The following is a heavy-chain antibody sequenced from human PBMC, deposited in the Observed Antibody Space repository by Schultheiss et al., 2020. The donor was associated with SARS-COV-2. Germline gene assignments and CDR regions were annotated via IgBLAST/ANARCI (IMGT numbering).Heavy chain of an antibody. CDR2: IKSKTDGGTT. Sequence: GGSLRLSCAASGFTFSSYAMSWVRQAPGKGLEWVGRIKSKTDGGTTDYAAPVKGRFTISRDDSKSIAYLQMNSLKTEDTAVYYCTRINSGYDPDFDYWGQGTLVTVSS. J-gene: IGHJ4*02. CDR1: GFTFSSYA. D-gene: IGHD5-12*01. CDR3: TRINSGYDPDFDY. V-gene: IGHV3-15*01.